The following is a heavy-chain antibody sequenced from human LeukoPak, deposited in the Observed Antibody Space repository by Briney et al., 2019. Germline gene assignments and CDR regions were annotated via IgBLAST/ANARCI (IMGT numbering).Heavy chain of an antibody. CDR3: ATMVVGY. D-gene: IGHD3-10*01. Sequence: TSGGSLRLSCAASGFTFSTYGVYWVRQAPGKGLEWVSTNSGGSSYYADSVKGRFTISRDNAKNSLYLQMNSLRAEDTAVYYCATMVVGYWGQGTLVTVSS. CDR1: GFTFSTYG. CDR2: NSGGSS. J-gene: IGHJ4*02. V-gene: IGHV3-21*01.